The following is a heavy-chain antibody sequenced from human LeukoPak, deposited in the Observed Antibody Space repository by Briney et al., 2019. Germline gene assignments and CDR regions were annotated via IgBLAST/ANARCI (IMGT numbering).Heavy chain of an antibody. V-gene: IGHV5-51*01. CDR3: ASSSSRKLDFDY. D-gene: IGHD6-13*01. CDR2: IYPGDSDT. J-gene: IGHJ4*02. Sequence: GEPLNISCKGSGYSFTSYWIGWVRQMPGKGLEGMGIIYPGDSDTRYSPSFQGQVTISADKSISTAYLQWSSLKAADTAMYDCASSSSRKLDFDYWGQGTLVTVSS. CDR1: GYSFTSYW.